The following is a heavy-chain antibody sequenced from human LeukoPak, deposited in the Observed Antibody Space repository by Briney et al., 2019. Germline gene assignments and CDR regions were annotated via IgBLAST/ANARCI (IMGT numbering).Heavy chain of an antibody. D-gene: IGHD3-3*01. CDR1: GFTFDDYG. V-gene: IGHV3-20*04. CDR3: AKTLNYDFWSGYHN. Sequence: PGGSLRLSCAASGFTFDDYGMSWVRQAPGKGLEWVSGINWNGGSTGYADSVKGRFTISRDNSKNTLYLQMNSLRAEDTAVYYCAKTLNYDFWSGYHNWGQGTLVTVSS. CDR2: INWNGGST. J-gene: IGHJ4*02.